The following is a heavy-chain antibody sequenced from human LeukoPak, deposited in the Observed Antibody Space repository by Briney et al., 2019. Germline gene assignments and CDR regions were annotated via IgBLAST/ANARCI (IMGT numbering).Heavy chain of an antibody. Sequence: GGSLRLSCAASGFTFSNYWMHWVRQAPGKGLVWVSRINSDGSSTSSADSVKGRFTISRDNAKNTLYLQMNSLRAEDTAVYYCARDSRYDFWSGYPPYYFDYWGQGTLVTVSS. CDR1: GFTFSNYW. J-gene: IGHJ4*02. V-gene: IGHV3-74*01. D-gene: IGHD3-3*01. CDR3: ARDSRYDFWSGYPPYYFDY. CDR2: INSDGSST.